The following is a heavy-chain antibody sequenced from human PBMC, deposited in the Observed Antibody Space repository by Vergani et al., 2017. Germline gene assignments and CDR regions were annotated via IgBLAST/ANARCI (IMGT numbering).Heavy chain of an antibody. CDR3: ARGDYGVVTGYRY. CDR1: GYTFSNYY. CDR2: INPSGGHT. Sequence: QVQVVQSGAEVKKSGASVKVSCKTPGYTFSNYYMHWVRQAPGQGLEWMGIINPSGGHTNYAQKFQGRVTMTRDTSTSTVYMELSSLRSEDTAIYYCARGDYGVVTGYRYWGQGALVTVSA. D-gene: IGHD3-9*01. J-gene: IGHJ4*02. V-gene: IGHV1-46*03.